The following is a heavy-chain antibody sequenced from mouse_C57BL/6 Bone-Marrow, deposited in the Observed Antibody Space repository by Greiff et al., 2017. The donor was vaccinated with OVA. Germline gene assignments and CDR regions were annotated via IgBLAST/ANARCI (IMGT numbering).Heavy chain of an antibody. CDR2: ISDGGSYT. CDR1: GFTFSSYA. CDR3: ARGGRRYAMDY. Sequence: EVQLVESGGGLVKPGGSLKLSCAASGFTFSSYAMSWVRQTPEKRLEWVATISDGGSYTYYPDNVKGRFTISRDNAKNNLYLQMSHLKSEDTAMYYCARGGRRYAMDYWGQGTSVTVSS. J-gene: IGHJ4*01. V-gene: IGHV5-4*01.